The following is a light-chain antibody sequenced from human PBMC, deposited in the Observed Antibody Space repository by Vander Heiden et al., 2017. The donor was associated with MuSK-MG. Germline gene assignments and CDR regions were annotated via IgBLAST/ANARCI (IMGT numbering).Light chain of an antibody. CDR2: WAS. CDR3: QLDDGMPYT. CDR1: QSVFYDSNKKNY. J-gene: IGKJ2*01. V-gene: IGKV4-1*01. Sequence: DIVMTQSPDSLAVSLGERASINCKSSQSVFYDSNKKNYLAWYQKKPRQPPKLLIYWASTRESGVPDRFSGSGPGTDFTLTISSLQAEDVTVYYCQLDDGMPYTFGQGTKLEIK.